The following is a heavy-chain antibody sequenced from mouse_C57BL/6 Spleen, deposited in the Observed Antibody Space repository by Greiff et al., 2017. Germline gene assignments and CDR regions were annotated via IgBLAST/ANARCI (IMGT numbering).Heavy chain of an antibody. CDR2: ILPGSGST. Sequence: QVQLQESGAELMKPGASVKLSCKATGYTFTGYWIEWVKQRPGHGLEWIGEILPGSGSTKYNEKFKGKDTFTADTSSNTDYMQLSSLTTEDSAIYDCAICGCGNYNYWYFDVWGTGTTVTVSS. J-gene: IGHJ1*03. CDR3: AICGCGNYNYWYFDV. D-gene: IGHD2-1*01. CDR1: GYTFTGYW. V-gene: IGHV1-9*01.